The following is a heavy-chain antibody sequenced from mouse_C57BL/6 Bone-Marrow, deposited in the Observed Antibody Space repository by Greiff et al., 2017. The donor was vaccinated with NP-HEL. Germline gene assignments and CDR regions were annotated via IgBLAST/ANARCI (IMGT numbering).Heavy chain of an antibody. CDR3: ARASAGSTLYYFDY. CDR2: INYDGSST. V-gene: IGHV5-16*01. Sequence: EVKVEESEGGLVQPGSSMKLSCTASGFTFSDYYMAWVRQVPEKGLEWVANINYDGSSTYYLDSLKSRFIISRDNAKNILYLQMSSLKSEDTATYYCARASAGSTLYYFDYWGQGTTLTVSS. D-gene: IGHD1-1*01. J-gene: IGHJ2*01. CDR1: GFTFSDYY.